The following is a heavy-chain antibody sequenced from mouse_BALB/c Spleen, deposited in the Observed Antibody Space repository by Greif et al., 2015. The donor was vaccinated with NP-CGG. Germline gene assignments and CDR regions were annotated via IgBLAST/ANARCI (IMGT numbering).Heavy chain of an antibody. D-gene: IGHD3-1*01. CDR3: ARRARATDY. V-gene: IGHV1-54*01. Sequence: VQLQQSGAELVRPGTSVKVSCKASGYAFTNYLIEWVKQRPGQGLEWIGVINPGSGGTNYNEKFKGKATLTADKSSSTAYMQLSSLTSDDSAVYFCARRARATDYWGQGTTLTVSS. CDR2: INPGSGGT. J-gene: IGHJ2*01. CDR1: GYAFTNYL.